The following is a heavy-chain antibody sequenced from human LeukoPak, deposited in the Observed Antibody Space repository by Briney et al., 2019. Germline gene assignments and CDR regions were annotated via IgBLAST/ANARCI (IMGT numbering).Heavy chain of an antibody. D-gene: IGHD3-10*01. J-gene: IGHJ5*02. V-gene: IGHV4-30-2*01. CDR1: GGSVDTIDYY. Sequence: SETLSLTCTVSGGSVDTIDYYWSWIRQPPGKGLEWIGYIYHSGSTYYNPSLKSRVTISVDRSKNQFSLKLSSVTAADTAVYYCARGGFLNWFDPWGQGTLVTVSS. CDR3: ARGGFLNWFDP. CDR2: IYHSGST.